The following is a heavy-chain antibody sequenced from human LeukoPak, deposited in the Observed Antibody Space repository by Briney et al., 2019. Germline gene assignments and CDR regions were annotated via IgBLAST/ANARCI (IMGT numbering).Heavy chain of an antibody. J-gene: IGHJ4*02. D-gene: IGHD2-15*01. CDR3: ATTQY. CDR1: GFTFSSYT. Sequence: GGSLRLSCAASGFTFSSYTMNWVRQVPGKGLEWVAIIKQDGSEKYYVDSVRGRFTISRDNAKNSLFLQMNSLRAEDTALYYCATTQYWGQGTLVAVSS. CDR2: IKQDGSEK. V-gene: IGHV3-7*01.